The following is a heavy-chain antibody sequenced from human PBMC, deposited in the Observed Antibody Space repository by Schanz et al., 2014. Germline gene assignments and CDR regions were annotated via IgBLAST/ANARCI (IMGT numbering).Heavy chain of an antibody. CDR2: IKSDGSST. CDR3: ARPALWCGDNCFDP. V-gene: IGHV3-74*02. CDR1: GFTFSSYA. J-gene: IGHJ5*02. D-gene: IGHD3-10*01. Sequence: EVQLLESGGGLVQPGGSLRLSCAASGFTFSSYAMSWVRQAPGKGLEWVSRIKSDGSSTSYADSVKGRFTISRDNAKNTLYLQMNSLRAEDTAVYYCARPALWCGDNCFDPWGQGTLVTVSS.